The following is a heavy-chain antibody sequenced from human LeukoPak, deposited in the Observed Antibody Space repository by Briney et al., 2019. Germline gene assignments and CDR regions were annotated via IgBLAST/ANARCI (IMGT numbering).Heavy chain of an antibody. D-gene: IGHD3-10*01. V-gene: IGHV3-7*01. J-gene: IGHJ4*02. CDR2: IREDGSEK. Sequence: AGGSLRLSCAASGFTFSSSWMTWVRQAPGKGLEWVASIREDGSEKTSVDSVKGRFTISRDNAKNSLYLQMDSLRAEDTAVYYCARGGQAGTGDYWGQGTQVTVSS. CDR3: ARGGQAGTGDY. CDR1: GFTFSSSW.